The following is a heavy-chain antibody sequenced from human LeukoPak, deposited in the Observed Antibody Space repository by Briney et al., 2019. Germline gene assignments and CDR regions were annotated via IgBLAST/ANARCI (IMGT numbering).Heavy chain of an antibody. Sequence: SETLSLTCTVSGGSISTYYWSWIRQPPGKGLEWIGYIYYSGSTNYNPSLKSRVTISVDTSKNQFSLKLSSVTAADTAVYYCAREGYSYGTNWFDPWGQGTLVTVSS. CDR3: AREGYSYGTNWFDP. CDR2: IYYSGST. V-gene: IGHV4-59*01. CDR1: GGSISTYY. D-gene: IGHD5-18*01. J-gene: IGHJ5*02.